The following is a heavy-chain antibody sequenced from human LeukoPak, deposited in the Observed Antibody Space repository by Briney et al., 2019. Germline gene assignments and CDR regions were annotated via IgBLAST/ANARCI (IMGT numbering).Heavy chain of an antibody. CDR2: INPSGGST. CDR3: ARVGVLEWLSDDFDY. Sequence: ASVKVSCKASGYTFTSYYMHWVRQAPGQGLEWMGIINPSGGSTSYAQKFQGRVTMTRDTSTSTVYMELSSLRSEDTAVYYCARVGVLEWLSDDFDYWGQGTLVTVSS. J-gene: IGHJ4*02. CDR1: GYTFTSYY. V-gene: IGHV1-46*01. D-gene: IGHD3-3*01.